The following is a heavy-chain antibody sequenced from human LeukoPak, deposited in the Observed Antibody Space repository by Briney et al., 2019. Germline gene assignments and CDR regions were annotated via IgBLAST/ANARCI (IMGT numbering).Heavy chain of an antibody. CDR3: AKAQLGEYNWFDP. V-gene: IGHV3-23*01. J-gene: IGHJ5*02. CDR1: GFTFSTYA. Sequence: GSLRLSCAASGFTFSTYAMSWVRQAPGKGLEWVSAISGSGGSTYYADSVKGRFTISRDNSKNTLHLQMNSLRAEDTAVYYCAKAQLGEYNWFDPWGQGTLVTVSS. CDR2: ISGSGGST. D-gene: IGHD6-13*01.